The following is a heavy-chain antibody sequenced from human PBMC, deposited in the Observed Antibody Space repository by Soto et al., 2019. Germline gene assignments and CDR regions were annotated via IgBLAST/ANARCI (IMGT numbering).Heavy chain of an antibody. D-gene: IGHD6-13*01. CDR1: GGTFSSSG. CDR2: IVPSHDTT. V-gene: IGHV1-69*11. J-gene: IGHJ6*02. CDR3: ARGPQPGYTADPCAGDV. Sequence: QVHLVQSGTEVKKPGSSVKVSCKASGGTFSSSGFSWVRQAPGQGLEWMGMIVPSHDTTNYAEKFQARVTISGDEVTSTAYMELRSLRSEDTAVYYCARGPQPGYTADPCAGDVGGHWTRVIVSS.